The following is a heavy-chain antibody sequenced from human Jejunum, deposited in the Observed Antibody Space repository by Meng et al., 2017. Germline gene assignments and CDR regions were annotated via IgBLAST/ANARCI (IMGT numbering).Heavy chain of an antibody. V-gene: IGHV4-4*02. CDR3: ARHGAAPYFDD. D-gene: IGHD2-15*01. CDR2: ISLSGSP. Sequence: LQESGPGLVTPSGTLALTCAVYGGSISSISWWSWVRQPPGKGLEWIGEISLSGSPSYNPSLRTRVTISIDTSRNQFSLSLSSVTAADTAVYYCARHGAAPYFDDWGQGSLVTVSS. CDR1: GGSISSISW. J-gene: IGHJ4*02.